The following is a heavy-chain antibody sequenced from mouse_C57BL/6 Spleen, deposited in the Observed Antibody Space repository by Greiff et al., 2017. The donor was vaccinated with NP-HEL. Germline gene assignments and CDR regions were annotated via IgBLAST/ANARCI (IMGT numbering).Heavy chain of an antibody. CDR3: AREGYGSSYGFAY. CDR1: GYSITSGYY. V-gene: IGHV3-6*01. J-gene: IGHJ3*01. Sequence: EVQVVESGPGLVKPSQSLSLTCSVTGYSITSGYYWNWIRQFPGNKLEWMGYISYDGSNNYNPSLKNRISITRDTSKNQFFLKLNSVTTEDTATYYCAREGYGSSYGFAYWGQGTLVTVSA. CDR2: ISYDGSN. D-gene: IGHD1-1*01.